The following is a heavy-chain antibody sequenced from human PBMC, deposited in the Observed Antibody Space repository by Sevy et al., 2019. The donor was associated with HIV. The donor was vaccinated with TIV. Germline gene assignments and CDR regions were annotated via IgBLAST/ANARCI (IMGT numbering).Heavy chain of an antibody. J-gene: IGHJ6*02. Sequence: GGSLRLSCAASGFSLTTSDMHWVRQAPGKGLEWVAYVRNDGSNKYFADSGRDRFTLSRDSPKNTLYLQMKSLRDEDTAIYYCARGRKTTEEWLEELDYYYGLDVWGQGTTVTVSS. CDR1: GFSLTTSD. CDR2: VRNDGSNK. CDR3: ARGRKTTEEWLEELDYYYGLDV. D-gene: IGHD2-8*01. V-gene: IGHV3-30*02.